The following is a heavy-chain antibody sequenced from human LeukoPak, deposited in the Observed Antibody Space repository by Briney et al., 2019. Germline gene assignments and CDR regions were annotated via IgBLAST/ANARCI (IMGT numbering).Heavy chain of an antibody. CDR2: INHSGST. Sequence: SETLSLTCALYGGSFSGYYWSWIRQPPGKGLEWIGEINHSGSTNYNPSLKSRVTISVDTSKNQFSLKLSSVTAADTAVYYCARFFRSYYYDSSGYYSLFDYWGQGTLVTVSS. CDR1: GGSFSGYY. CDR3: ARFFRSYYYDSSGYYSLFDY. V-gene: IGHV4-34*01. D-gene: IGHD3-22*01. J-gene: IGHJ4*02.